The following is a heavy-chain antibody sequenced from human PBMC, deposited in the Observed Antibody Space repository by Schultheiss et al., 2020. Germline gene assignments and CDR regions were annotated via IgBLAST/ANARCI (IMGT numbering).Heavy chain of an antibody. CDR1: GFTFRSYD. CDR2: ISYDGFDK. D-gene: IGHD6-19*01. V-gene: IGHV3-30*18. Sequence: GGSLRLSGVASGFTFRSYDIHWVRQAPGKGLEWVAAISYDGFDKHYADSVKGRFTISRDNSKNTLYLQMNSLRAEDTAVYYCAKIAVAGSDVNWFDPWGQGTLVTVSS. CDR3: AKIAVAGSDVNWFDP. J-gene: IGHJ5*02.